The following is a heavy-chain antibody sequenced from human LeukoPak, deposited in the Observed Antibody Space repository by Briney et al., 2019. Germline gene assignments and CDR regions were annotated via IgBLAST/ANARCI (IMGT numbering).Heavy chain of an antibody. Sequence: GESLKISCKGSGYSFTSYWIGWVRQMPGKGLEWMGIIYPGDSDTRDSPSFQGQVTISADKSISTAYLQWSSLKASDTAMYYCASPAAAGTDYYYGMDVWGQGTTVTVSS. CDR1: GYSFTSYW. CDR3: ASPAAAGTDYYYGMDV. J-gene: IGHJ6*02. D-gene: IGHD6-13*01. V-gene: IGHV5-51*01. CDR2: IYPGDSDT.